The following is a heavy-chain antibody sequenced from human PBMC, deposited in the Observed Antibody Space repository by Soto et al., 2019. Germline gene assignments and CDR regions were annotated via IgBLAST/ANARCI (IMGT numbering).Heavy chain of an antibody. J-gene: IGHJ4*02. CDR2: LSGTGGTT. CDR3: AKFIVGTGGSSGWPWFLDS. Sequence: EVQLLESGGNLVQPGGSLRLSCAASGFAFSSYAMTWVRQAPGKGLEWVSALSGTGGTTYSAASVRGRFTIARDNSKNTRYLQMNGLSPEDSAIYYCAKFIVGTGGSSGWPWFLDSWGQGTLVTVSS. V-gene: IGHV3-23*01. D-gene: IGHD6-25*01. CDR1: GFAFSSYA.